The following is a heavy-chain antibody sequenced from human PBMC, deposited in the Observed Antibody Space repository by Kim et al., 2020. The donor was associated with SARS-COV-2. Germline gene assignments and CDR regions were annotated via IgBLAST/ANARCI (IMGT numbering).Heavy chain of an antibody. CDR3: VSGLWKSYSSSHYYIYGLDV. CDR1: GGAFSGHY. CDR2: IDHSGTT. J-gene: IGHJ6*02. Sequence: SETLSLTCKVYGGAFSGHYWSWIRQRPGKGLEWVGEIDHSGTTTYHPSLESRVTVSKDTARNDFSLTLRSVTAADTAVYFCVSGLWKSYSSSHYYIYGLDVWGHGTTVTVSS. V-gene: IGHV4-34*01. D-gene: IGHD5-18*01.